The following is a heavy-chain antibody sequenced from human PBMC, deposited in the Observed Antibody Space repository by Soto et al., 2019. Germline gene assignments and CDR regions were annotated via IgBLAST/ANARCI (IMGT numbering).Heavy chain of an antibody. J-gene: IGHJ4*02. CDR3: ARGRGGLVRFDY. CDR1: GGSFSGYY. Sequence: QVQLQQWGAGLLKPSETLSLTCAVYGGSFSGYYWSWIRQPPGKGLEWIGEINHSGSTNYNPSLQRRVTISVDTSKNQFSLKLGSVTAADTAVYYCARGRGGLVRFDYWGQGTLVTVSS. CDR2: INHSGST. V-gene: IGHV4-34*01. D-gene: IGHD3-9*01.